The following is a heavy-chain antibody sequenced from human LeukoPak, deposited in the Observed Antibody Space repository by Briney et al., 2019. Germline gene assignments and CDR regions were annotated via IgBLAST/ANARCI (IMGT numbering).Heavy chain of an antibody. V-gene: IGHV3-30*04. Sequence: GGSLRLSCAASGFTFSSYAMHWVRQAPGKGLEWVAVISYDGSNKYYADSVKGRFTISRDNSKNTLYLQMNSLRAEDTAEYYCARGLGYCSSTSCYGFDYWGQGTLVTVSS. J-gene: IGHJ4*02. CDR3: ARGLGYCSSTSCYGFDY. D-gene: IGHD2-2*01. CDR1: GFTFSSYA. CDR2: ISYDGSNK.